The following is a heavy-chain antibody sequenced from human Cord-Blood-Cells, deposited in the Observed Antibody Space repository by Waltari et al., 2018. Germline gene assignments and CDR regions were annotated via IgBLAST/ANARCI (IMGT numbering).Heavy chain of an antibody. D-gene: IGHD3-3*01. CDR3: ARDHDFDAFDI. J-gene: IGHJ3*02. CDR2: IWYDGSNK. CDR1: GFTSSRHG. Sequence: QVQLVESGGGVVQPGRCLRPSFAASGFTSSRHGMPWVRPAPGKGLGWVAVIWYDGSNKYYADSVKGRFTISRDNSKNTLYLQMNSLRAEDTAVYYCARDHDFDAFDIWGQGTMVTVSS. V-gene: IGHV3-33*01.